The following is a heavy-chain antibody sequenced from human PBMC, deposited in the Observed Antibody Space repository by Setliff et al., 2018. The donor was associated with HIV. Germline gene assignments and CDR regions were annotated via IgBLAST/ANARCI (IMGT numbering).Heavy chain of an antibody. CDR2: IYYSGST. Sequence: ETLSLTCTVSGGSFSSYYLSWIRQPPGKGLEWIGNIYYSGSTYYNPSLKSRVTISVDTSKNQFSLKLSSVTAADTAVYYCASGAFSGYGWSYVGMDVWRQVTTGTVAS. CDR3: ASGAFSGYGWSYVGMDV. D-gene: IGHD3-22*01. J-gene: IGHJ6*02. CDR1: GGSFSSYY. V-gene: IGHV4-59*08.